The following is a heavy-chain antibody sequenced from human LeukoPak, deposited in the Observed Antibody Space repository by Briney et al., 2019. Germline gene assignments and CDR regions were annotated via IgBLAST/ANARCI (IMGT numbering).Heavy chain of an antibody. CDR1: GFTFSSFA. J-gene: IGHJ3*02. CDR3: AKDLSSGGSYYGAPDAFDI. CDR2: ISGSGGST. Sequence: GGSLRLSCAASGFTFSSFAVSWVRQAPGKGPERVSAISGSGGSTYYADSVKGRFTISRDNSKNTLYLQMNSLRAEDTAVYYCAKDLSSGGSYYGAPDAFDIWGQGTMVTVSS. D-gene: IGHD1-26*01. V-gene: IGHV3-23*01.